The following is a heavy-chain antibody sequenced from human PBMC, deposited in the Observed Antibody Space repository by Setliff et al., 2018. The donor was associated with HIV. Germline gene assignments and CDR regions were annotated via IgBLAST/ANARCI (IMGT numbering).Heavy chain of an antibody. J-gene: IGHJ4*02. Sequence: PGGSLRLSCTVSGFTFISSTMNWVRQAPGKGLEWVASISSSGSYIHYADSLKGRFTISRDNAKNSQYLLMSDLRAEDTAVYYCARDGDYDFWSGSAGPDYWGQGTLVTVSS. D-gene: IGHD3-3*01. CDR3: ARDGDYDFWSGSAGPDY. CDR2: ISSSGSYI. V-gene: IGHV3-21*01. CDR1: GFTFISST.